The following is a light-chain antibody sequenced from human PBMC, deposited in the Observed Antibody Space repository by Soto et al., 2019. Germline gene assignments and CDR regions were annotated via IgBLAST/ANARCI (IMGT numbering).Light chain of an antibody. CDR2: DAS. Sequence: DIQITQSPSTLSASVGDRVTITCLASQSISSWLAWYQQKPGKAPKLLIFDASSLESGTPSRFSGRRSGTQFTLTINGLQPDDFATYYCQQYDNYKPLTFGGGTKVDIK. J-gene: IGKJ4*01. CDR3: QQYDNYKPLT. CDR1: QSISSW. V-gene: IGKV1-5*01.